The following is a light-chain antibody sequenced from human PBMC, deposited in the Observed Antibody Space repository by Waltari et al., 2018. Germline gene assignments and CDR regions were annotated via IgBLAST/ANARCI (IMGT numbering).Light chain of an antibody. J-gene: IGLJ3*02. CDR1: NIGRKS. CDR3: QVWDSSSDHWV. CDR2: DDS. Sequence: SYVLTQPPSVSVAPGKPARIPCGGNNIGRKSVHWYQQQPGQAPVLVIYDDSDRPSGIPERFSGSNSGNTATLTINRVEGGDEADYYCQVWDSSSDHWVFGGGTKLTVL. V-gene: IGLV3-21*03.